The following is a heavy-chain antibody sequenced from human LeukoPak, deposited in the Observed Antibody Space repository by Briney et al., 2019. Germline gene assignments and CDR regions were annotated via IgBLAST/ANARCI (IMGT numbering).Heavy chain of an antibody. Sequence: GASVKVSCKASGYMFAVFGITWVRQAPGQGLEWMGSIRVHNGDTNYAQKFQGRLTMNTDTSATTAYMELRSLKSDDTAVYYCARDRYDVGVAFDFWGQGTMVTVSS. CDR3: ARDRYDVGVAFDF. CDR2: IRVHNGDT. D-gene: IGHD3-9*01. J-gene: IGHJ3*01. CDR1: GYMFAVFG. V-gene: IGHV1-18*01.